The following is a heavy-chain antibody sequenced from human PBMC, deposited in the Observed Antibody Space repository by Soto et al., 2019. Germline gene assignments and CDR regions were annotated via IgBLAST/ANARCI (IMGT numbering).Heavy chain of an antibody. CDR1: GYTFTSYA. D-gene: IGHD2-2*01. Sequence: ASVKVSCKASGYTFTSYAMHWVRQAPGQRLEWMGWINAGNGNTKYSQKFQGRVTITRDTSASTAYMELSSLRSEDTAVYYCARDGSIQPVVPAATNWFDPWGQGTLVTVSS. CDR2: INAGNGNT. J-gene: IGHJ5*02. CDR3: ARDGSIQPVVPAATNWFDP. V-gene: IGHV1-3*01.